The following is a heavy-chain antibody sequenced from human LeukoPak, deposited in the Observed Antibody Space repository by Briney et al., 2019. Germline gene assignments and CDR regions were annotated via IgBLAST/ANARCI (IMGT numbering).Heavy chain of an antibody. D-gene: IGHD1-14*01. CDR2: IKQDGSEK. V-gene: IGHV3-7*01. Sequence: GGSLRLSCAASGFTFSSYWMSWVRQAPGKGLEWVANIKQDGSEKYYVDSVKGRFTISRDNAKNSLYLQMNSPRAEDTAVYYCARDNPRRPFDYWGQGTLVTVSS. J-gene: IGHJ4*02. CDR3: ARDNPRRPFDY. CDR1: GFTFSSYW.